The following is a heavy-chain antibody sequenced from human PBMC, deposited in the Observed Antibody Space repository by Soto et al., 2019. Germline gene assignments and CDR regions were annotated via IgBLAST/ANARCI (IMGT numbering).Heavy chain of an antibody. CDR1: GGSISSGGYY. D-gene: IGHD6-6*01. CDR3: ARGSFSSSSSWFDP. J-gene: IGHJ5*02. V-gene: IGHV4-31*03. CDR2: IYYSGRT. Sequence: SETLSLTCTVSGGSISSGGYYWSWIRQHPGKGLEWIGYIYYSGRTYYNPSLHSRVPIAVDTTENQFSLKLPSVTAADTSVYYCARGSFSSSSSWFDPWGRGTLVTVSS.